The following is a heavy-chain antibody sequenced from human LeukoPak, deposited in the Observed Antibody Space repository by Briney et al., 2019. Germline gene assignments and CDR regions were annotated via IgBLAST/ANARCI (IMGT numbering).Heavy chain of an antibody. V-gene: IGHV3-49*03. CDR3: SRGSGWLSVY. D-gene: IGHD6-19*01. Sequence: GGSLRLSYTASGFTFGDYLMGWFRQAPGKGLEWIGFISGGTTEYAASVKGRFTISRDDSTSIAYLQMNSLTTEDTAVYYCSRGSGWLSVYWGQGTLVTVSS. CDR2: ISGGTT. J-gene: IGHJ4*02. CDR1: GFTFGDYL.